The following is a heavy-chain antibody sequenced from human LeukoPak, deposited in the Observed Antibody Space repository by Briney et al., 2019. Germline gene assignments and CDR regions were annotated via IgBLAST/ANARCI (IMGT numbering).Heavy chain of an antibody. V-gene: IGHV1-24*01. J-gene: IGHJ4*02. CDR3: ATSPSGSQSDY. Sequence: GASVKVSCKVSGYTLTELSMHWVRQAPGKGLEWMGGFDPEDGETIYAQKFQGRVTMTEVTSTDTAYMELSSLRSEDTAVYYCATSPSGSQSDYWGQGTLVTVSS. D-gene: IGHD3-10*01. CDR1: GYTLTELS. CDR2: FDPEDGET.